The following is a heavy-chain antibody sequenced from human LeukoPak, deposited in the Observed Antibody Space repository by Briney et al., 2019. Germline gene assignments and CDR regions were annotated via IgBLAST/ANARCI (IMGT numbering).Heavy chain of an antibody. CDR1: GFTFSSYW. J-gene: IGHJ4*02. V-gene: IGHV3-7*03. D-gene: IGHD5-12*01. CDR3: ARGAYSGYVEVFDY. CDR2: IKQDGSEK. Sequence: GGSLRLSCVASGFTFSSYWMSWVRQAPGKGLEWVANIKQDGSEKYYVDSVKGRFTISRDNAKNSLYLQMNSLRAEDTAVYYCARGAYSGYVEVFDYWGQGTLVTVSS.